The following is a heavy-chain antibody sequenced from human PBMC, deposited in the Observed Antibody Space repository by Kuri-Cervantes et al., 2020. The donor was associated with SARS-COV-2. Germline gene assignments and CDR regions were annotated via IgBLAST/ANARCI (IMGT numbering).Heavy chain of an antibody. Sequence: GGSLRLSCAASGFTFSSYSMNWVRQAPGKGLKWVSYISSSSTIYYADSVKGRFTISRENAKNSLYLQMNSLRAEDTAVYYCARDYCSSTSCYGYYYMDVWGKGTTVTVSS. CDR2: ISSSSTI. V-gene: IGHV3-48*01. J-gene: IGHJ6*03. CDR3: ARDYCSSTSCYGYYYMDV. CDR1: GFTFSSYS. D-gene: IGHD2-2*01.